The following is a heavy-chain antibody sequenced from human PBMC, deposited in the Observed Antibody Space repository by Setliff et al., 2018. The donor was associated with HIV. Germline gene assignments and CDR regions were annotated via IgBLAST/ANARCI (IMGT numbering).Heavy chain of an antibody. CDR1: GYSFINYA. Sequence: RASVKVSCKASGYSFINYAINWLRQAPGRGLEWMGWIHTEQGFPMYAQGFTGRFVFSLDPSVNTAYLQINSLTPDDGGVYYCAVDRHAFDIWGQGTVVT. D-gene: IGHD5-12*01. V-gene: IGHV7-4-1*02. J-gene: IGHJ3*02. CDR2: IHTEQGFP. CDR3: AVDRHAFDI.